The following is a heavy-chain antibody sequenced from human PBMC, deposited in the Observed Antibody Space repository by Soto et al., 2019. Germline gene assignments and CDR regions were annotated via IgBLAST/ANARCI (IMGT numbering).Heavy chain of an antibody. V-gene: IGHV3-23*01. J-gene: IGHJ4*02. CDR2: ISGSGGST. CDR3: AKSRAGINYGDYAPN. CDR1: GFTFSSYA. D-gene: IGHD4-17*01. Sequence: PGGSLRLSCAASGFTFSSYAMSWVRQAPGKGLEWVSAISGSGGSTYYADSVKGRFTISRDNSKNTLYLQMNSLRAEDTAVYYCAKSRAGINYGDYAPNWGQGTLVTVFS.